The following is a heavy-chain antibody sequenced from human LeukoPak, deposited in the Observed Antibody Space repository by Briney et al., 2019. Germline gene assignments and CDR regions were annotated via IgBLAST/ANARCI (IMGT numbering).Heavy chain of an antibody. CDR1: GYTLTELS. D-gene: IGHD6-19*01. CDR2: FYAEDGET. J-gene: IGHJ4*02. CDR3: ATTDRSSGWYYFDY. V-gene: IGHV1-24*01. Sequence: ASVTVSCKVSGYTLTELSMDWVRQAPGKGGEWMGGFYAEDGETIYAQKFQGIVTMTEDTSTDTAYMELSSLGSEDTAVYYCATTDRSSGWYYFDYWGQGTLVTVSS.